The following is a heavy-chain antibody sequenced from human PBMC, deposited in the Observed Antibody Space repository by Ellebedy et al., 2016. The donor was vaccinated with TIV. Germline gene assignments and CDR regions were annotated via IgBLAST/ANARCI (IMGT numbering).Heavy chain of an antibody. D-gene: IGHD1-14*01. CDR2: IYSGGST. J-gene: IGHJ4*02. CDR3: ARDPDSASKVDF. V-gene: IGHV3-53*01. Sequence: GESLKISXAASRFSLSSNDMTWVRQAPGKGLEWVSLIYSGGSTYYADSVKGRFTISRDNSKNTLFLQMSSLRAEDTAVYYCARDPDSASKVDFWGQGTLVTVSS. CDR1: RFSLSSND.